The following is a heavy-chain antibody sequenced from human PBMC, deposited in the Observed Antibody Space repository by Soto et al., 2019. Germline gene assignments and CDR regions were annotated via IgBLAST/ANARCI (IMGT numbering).Heavy chain of an antibody. J-gene: IGHJ6*02. V-gene: IGHV1-69*06. Sequence: QVQLVQSGAEVKKPGSSVKVSCKASGGTFSSYAISWVRQAPGQGLEWMGGIIPIFGTANYAQKFQGRVTITADKSTSTAYMELSSLRSEDTAVYYCARGARGVVVPAAPYYYYYYGMDVWGQGTTVTVSS. CDR3: ARGARGVVVPAAPYYYYYYGMDV. CDR1: GGTFSSYA. CDR2: IIPIFGTA. D-gene: IGHD2-2*01.